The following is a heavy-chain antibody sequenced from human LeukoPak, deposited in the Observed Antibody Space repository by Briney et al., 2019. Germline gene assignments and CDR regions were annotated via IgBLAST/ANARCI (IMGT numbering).Heavy chain of an antibody. Sequence: PRGSLRLSCAASGFTFSNYWMSWVRQAPGKGLEWVANINQDGSGKYYVDSVKGRFAISRDNANNSLYLQMNGLRAEDTAVYYCATDSFSYGHDDAFDIRGQGTLVTVSS. J-gene: IGHJ3*02. CDR1: GFTFSNYW. CDR3: ATDSFSYGHDDAFDI. CDR2: INQDGSGK. D-gene: IGHD5-18*01. V-gene: IGHV3-7*04.